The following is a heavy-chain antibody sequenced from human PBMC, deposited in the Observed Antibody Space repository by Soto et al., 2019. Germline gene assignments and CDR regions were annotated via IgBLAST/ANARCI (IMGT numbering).Heavy chain of an antibody. Sequence: QVQLHESGPGLVKPSQTLSLTCTVSGISINTGGYYWTWIRQHPGKGLEWIGFIYYSGSTFSNPSLQSRLSISLGTSENQFSLRLSSVTAADTAVYYCARAPTSYFYGMDVWGQGTTVTVSS. CDR2: IYYSGST. CDR1: GISINTGGYY. J-gene: IGHJ6*02. CDR3: ARAPTSYFYGMDV. V-gene: IGHV4-31*03.